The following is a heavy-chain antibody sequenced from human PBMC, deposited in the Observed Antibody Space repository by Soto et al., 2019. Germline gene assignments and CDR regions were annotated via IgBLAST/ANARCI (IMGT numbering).Heavy chain of an antibody. J-gene: IGHJ6*03. CDR2: IYYSGST. V-gene: IGHV4-59*01. CDR3: ARGPYSPYYYYYMDV. D-gene: IGHD3-16*01. CDR1: GGSISSYY. Sequence: SETLSLTCTVSGGSISSYYWSWIRQPPGKGLEWIGYIYYSGSTNYNPSLKSRVTISVDTSKNQFSLKLSSVTAADTAVYYCARGPYSPYYYYYMDVWGKGTTVTVSS.